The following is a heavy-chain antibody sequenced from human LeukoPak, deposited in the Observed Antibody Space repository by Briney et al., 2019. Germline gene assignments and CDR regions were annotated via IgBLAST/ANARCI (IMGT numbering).Heavy chain of an antibody. CDR1: GYTFTSYY. Sequence: ASVKVSCKASGYTFTSYYMHWVRQAPGQGLEWMGIINPSGGSTSYAQKFQGRVTMTRDMSTSTVYMELSSLRSEDTAVYYCARASYDYGDYGPTPSNWFDPWGQGTLVTVSS. J-gene: IGHJ5*02. CDR2: INPSGGST. CDR3: ARASYDYGDYGPTPSNWFDP. V-gene: IGHV1-46*01. D-gene: IGHD4-17*01.